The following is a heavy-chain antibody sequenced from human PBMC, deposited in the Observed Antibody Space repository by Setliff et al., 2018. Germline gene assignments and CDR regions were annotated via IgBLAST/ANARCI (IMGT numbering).Heavy chain of an antibody. D-gene: IGHD5-12*01. CDR3: ARVYSGYDPNHYFDY. CDR1: GFTFSSYS. J-gene: IGHJ4*02. V-gene: IGHV3-48*01. Sequence: PGESLKISCAASGFTFSSYSMNWVRQAPGKGLEWVSYISSSSSTIYYADSVKGRFTISRDNAKNSLYLQMNSLRAEDAAAYYCARVYSGYDPNHYFDYWGQGILVTVSS. CDR2: ISSSSSTI.